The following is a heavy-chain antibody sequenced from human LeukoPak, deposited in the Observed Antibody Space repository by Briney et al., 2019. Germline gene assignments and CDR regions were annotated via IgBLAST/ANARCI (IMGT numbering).Heavy chain of an antibody. V-gene: IGHV3-74*01. J-gene: IGHJ4*02. CDR3: ARGIYGDSVAFDY. CDR1: GFTFSSYN. Sequence: GGSLRLSCAASGFTFSSYNIHWVRQPPGRGLVWVSRIESDERRTKYADSVAGRFTISRDHAKNTVYLQTNSLTDEDTAVYYCARGIYGDSVAFDYWGQGALVTVSS. D-gene: IGHD4-17*01. CDR2: IESDERRT.